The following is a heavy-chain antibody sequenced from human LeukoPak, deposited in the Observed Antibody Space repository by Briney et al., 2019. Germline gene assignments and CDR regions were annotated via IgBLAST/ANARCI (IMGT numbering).Heavy chain of an antibody. CDR1: GFTFSSYG. Sequence: GGSLRLSCAASGFTFSSYGMHWVRQAPGKGLEWVAVIWYDGSNKYYADSVKGRFTISRDNSKNTLYLQMNSLRAEDTAVYYCARDLSATVVTTFDYWGQGTLVTVSS. D-gene: IGHD4-23*01. J-gene: IGHJ4*02. CDR3: ARDLSATVVTTFDY. CDR2: IWYDGSNK. V-gene: IGHV3-33*01.